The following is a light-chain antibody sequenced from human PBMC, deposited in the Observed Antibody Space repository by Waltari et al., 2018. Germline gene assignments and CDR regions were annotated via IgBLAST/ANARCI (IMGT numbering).Light chain of an antibody. V-gene: IGKV3-20*01. Sequence: EVVLTQSPGTLSLSRGASASISCRASESVGRSLAWYQQKPGQAPRLLIYAASNRATGIPDRFSGSGSGTDFSLTISRLEPEDSAVYYCQMYVRLPATFGQGTKVEIK. CDR2: AAS. CDR1: ESVGRS. CDR3: QMYVRLPAT. J-gene: IGKJ1*01.